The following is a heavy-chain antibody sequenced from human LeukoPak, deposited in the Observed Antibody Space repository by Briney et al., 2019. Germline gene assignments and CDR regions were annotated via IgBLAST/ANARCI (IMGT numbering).Heavy chain of an antibody. CDR1: GYTFTSYY. J-gene: IGHJ4*02. D-gene: IGHD3-16*01. V-gene: IGHV1-2*02. CDR3: ARDPSIGGHPIY. Sequence: ASVKVSCKSSGYTFTSYYMHWLRQAPGQGPEWMGWINPDSGATHYVQKFRGRLTMTRDKSISTAYMELGSLRSGDTAVYYCARDPSIGGHPIYWGRGSLVIVSS. CDR2: INPDSGAT.